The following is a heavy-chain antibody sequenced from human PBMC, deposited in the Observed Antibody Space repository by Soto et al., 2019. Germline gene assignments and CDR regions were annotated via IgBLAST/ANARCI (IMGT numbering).Heavy chain of an antibody. CDR1: GFSLSTSGVG. CDR3: AHLAWKEMWPRAPVVN. Sequence: SGPTLVNPTQTLTLTCTFSGFSLSTSGVGVGWIRQPPGKALEWLGIIFWDDDKRYRPSLKRRVSITKDTSKNQLVLTMTNMDPVDTATYYCAHLAWKEMWPRAPVVNWGQGTPVTVSS. CDR2: IFWDDDK. V-gene: IGHV2-5*02. D-gene: IGHD1-1*01. J-gene: IGHJ4*02.